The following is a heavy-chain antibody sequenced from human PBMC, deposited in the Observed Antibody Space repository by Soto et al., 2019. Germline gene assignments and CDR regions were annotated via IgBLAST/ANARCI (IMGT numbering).Heavy chain of an antibody. CDR2: ISSSTSYV. CDR3: ARDPSEGRVGNWFES. V-gene: IGHV3-21*06. J-gene: IGHJ5*01. CDR1: GFTFSRYG. Sequence: XGSLILSCAASGFTFSRYGMNWLRQAPGKGLEWVASISSSTSYVYYADSVKGRFSTSRDNAKNILYLEMYALRTEDTAVYYCARDPSEGRVGNWFESWGQGTLVTVSS. D-gene: IGHD2-2*01.